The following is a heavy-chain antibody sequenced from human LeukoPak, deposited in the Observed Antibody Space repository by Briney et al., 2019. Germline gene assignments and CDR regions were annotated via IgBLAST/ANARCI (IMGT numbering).Heavy chain of an antibody. V-gene: IGHV4-61*02. Sequence: SETLSLTCTVSGGSISSGSYYWSWIRQPAGKGLEWIGRIYTSGSTNYNPSLKSRVTISVDTSKNQFSLKLSSVTAADTAVYYCARQSPVGATEEYYFDYWGQGTLVTVSS. D-gene: IGHD1-26*01. CDR1: GGSISSGSYY. J-gene: IGHJ4*02. CDR2: IYTSGST. CDR3: ARQSPVGATEEYYFDY.